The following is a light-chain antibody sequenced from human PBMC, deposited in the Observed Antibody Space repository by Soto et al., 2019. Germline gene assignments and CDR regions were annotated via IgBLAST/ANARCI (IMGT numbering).Light chain of an antibody. CDR2: DVS. CDR3: CSYAGSYTFWV. V-gene: IGLV2-11*01. Sequence: QSALTQPRSVSGSPGQSVTISYTGTSSDVGGYNYVSWYQQHPGKAPKLMIYDVSKRPSGVPDRFSGSKSGNTASLTISGLQAEDEADYYCCSYAGSYTFWVFGGGTQLTVL. J-gene: IGLJ2*01. CDR1: SSDVGGYNY.